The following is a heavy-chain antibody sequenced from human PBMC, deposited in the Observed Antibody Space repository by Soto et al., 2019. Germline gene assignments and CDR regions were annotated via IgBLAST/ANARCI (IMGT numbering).Heavy chain of an antibody. Sequence: VQLVESGGDLVQPGGSLRLSCAASGFTFSGYEMNWVRQAPGKGLEWVSYISSTGTSMDYADSVKGRFTISRDNAKNSLFLQLNSLRDEDTAVYYCARETHFIDYWGQGTLVSVSA. J-gene: IGHJ4*02. CDR3: ARETHFIDY. CDR2: ISSTGTSM. CDR1: GFTFSGYE. V-gene: IGHV3-48*03.